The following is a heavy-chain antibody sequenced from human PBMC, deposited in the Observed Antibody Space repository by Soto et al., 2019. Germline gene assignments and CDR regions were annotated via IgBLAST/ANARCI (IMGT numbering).Heavy chain of an antibody. CDR1: GDSVSSNNAA. V-gene: IGHV6-1*01. Sequence: SQTLSLTCAISGDSVSSNNAAWNWIRQSPLRGLEWLGRTYYRSKWYSDYSLSVKSRITINPDTSKDQFSLQLNSVTPEDTALYYCARAKEYTRSSGMDVWGQGTTVTVSS. J-gene: IGHJ6*02. CDR3: ARAKEYTRSSGMDV. D-gene: IGHD6-6*01. CDR2: TYYRSKWYS.